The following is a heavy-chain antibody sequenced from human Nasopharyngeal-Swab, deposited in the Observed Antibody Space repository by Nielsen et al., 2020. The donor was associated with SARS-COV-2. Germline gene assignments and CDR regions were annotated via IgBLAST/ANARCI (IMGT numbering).Heavy chain of an antibody. D-gene: IGHD6-19*01. J-gene: IGHJ4*02. CDR1: GYSISSGYN. V-gene: IGHV4-38-2*02. CDR2: IYHSGST. CDR3: ARGGYSSGWVVY. Sequence: SETLSLTCTVSGYSISSGYNWGWIRQPPGKGLEWIGSIYHSGSTYYNPSLKSRVTISVDTSKNQFSLKLSSVTAADTAVYYCARGGYSSGWVVYWGQGTLVTVSS.